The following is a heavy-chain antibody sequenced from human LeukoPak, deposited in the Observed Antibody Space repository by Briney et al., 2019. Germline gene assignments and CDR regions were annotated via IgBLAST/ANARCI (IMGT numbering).Heavy chain of an antibody. Sequence: GGSLRLSCAASGFPFSSYAMNWVRQAPGKGLEWVSVIAGSDGFTQYADSVKGRFTISRDNSKNTVYLQMNRLRVEDAALYYCVRSLDYWGQGTLVTVSS. J-gene: IGHJ4*02. CDR3: VRSLDY. CDR1: GFPFSSYA. CDR2: IAGSDGFT. V-gene: IGHV3-23*01.